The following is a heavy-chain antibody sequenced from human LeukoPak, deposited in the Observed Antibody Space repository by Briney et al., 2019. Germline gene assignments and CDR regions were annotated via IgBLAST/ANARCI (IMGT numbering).Heavy chain of an antibody. CDR2: TSSAGSNK. D-gene: IGHD5-12*01. CDR3: VRGLPRPGYSGHVCLDF. Sequence: GGSLRLSCAASGFTFSNHGMHWVRQAPGKGLEWVAVTSSAGSNKFYADSVKGRFTVSRDDSRNTLYLQMHSLRIEDTAVYYCVRGLPRPGYSGHVCLDFWGQGTLVTVSS. V-gene: IGHV3-30*12. J-gene: IGHJ4*02. CDR1: GFTFSNHG.